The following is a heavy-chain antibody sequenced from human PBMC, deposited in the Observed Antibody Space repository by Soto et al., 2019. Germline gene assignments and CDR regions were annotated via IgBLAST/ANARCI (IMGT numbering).Heavy chain of an antibody. V-gene: IGHV1-58*01. CDR2: IVVGSGNT. CDR1: GFTFTSSA. CDR3: AAYYYDSSGYYWFDP. J-gene: IGHJ5*02. D-gene: IGHD3-22*01. Sequence: SVKVSCKASGFTFTSSAVQWVRQARGQRLEWIGWIVVGSGNTNYAQKFQERVTITRDMSTSTAYMELSSLRSEDTAVYYCAAYYYDSSGYYWFDPWGQGTLVTVSS.